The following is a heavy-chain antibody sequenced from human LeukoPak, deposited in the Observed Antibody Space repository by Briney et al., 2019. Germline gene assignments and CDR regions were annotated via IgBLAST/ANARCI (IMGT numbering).Heavy chain of an antibody. CDR2: IKHDGSEK. Sequence: PGGSLRLSCAASGFTFRSYSMNWVRQAPGKGLEWVANIKHDGSEKYYVDSVKGRFTISRDNAKNSLYLQMNSLRAEDTAVYYCARGGFNYGYWGQGALVTVSS. CDR1: GFTFRSYS. D-gene: IGHD5-18*01. CDR3: ARGGFNYGY. J-gene: IGHJ4*02. V-gene: IGHV3-7*05.